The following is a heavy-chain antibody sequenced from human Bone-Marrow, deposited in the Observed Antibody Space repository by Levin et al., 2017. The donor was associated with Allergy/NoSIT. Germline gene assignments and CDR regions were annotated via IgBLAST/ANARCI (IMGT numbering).Heavy chain of an antibody. J-gene: IGHJ4*02. CDR2: IFYSGTT. CDR1: GGSISSSSFY. D-gene: IGHD2-15*01. V-gene: IGHV4-39*01. Sequence: SETLSLTCSVSGGSISSSSFYWGWIRQPPGKGLEWIGSIFYSGTTHYNPSLKSRVTISVDTSKNQFSLKMTSVTAADTAVYYCARHATVVVIPATSPFNNWGQGTLVTVSS. CDR3: ARHATVVVIPATSPFNN.